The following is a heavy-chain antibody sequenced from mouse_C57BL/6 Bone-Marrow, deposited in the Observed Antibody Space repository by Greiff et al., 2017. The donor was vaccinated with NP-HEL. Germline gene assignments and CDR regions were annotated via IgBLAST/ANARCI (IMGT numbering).Heavy chain of an antibody. J-gene: IGHJ2*01. V-gene: IGHV1-82*01. CDR1: GYAFSSSW. D-gene: IGHD1-1*01. Sequence: QVQLKQSGPELVKPGASVKISCKASGYAFSSSWMNWVKQRPGKGLEWIGRIYPGDGDTNYNGKFKGKATLTADKSSSTAYMQLSSLTSEDSAVSFCAPYYYGSSYGFDYWGQGTTLTVSS. CDR3: APYYYGSSYGFDY. CDR2: IYPGDGDT.